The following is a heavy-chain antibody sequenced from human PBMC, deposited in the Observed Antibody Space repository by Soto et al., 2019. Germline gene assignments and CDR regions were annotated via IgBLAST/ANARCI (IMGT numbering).Heavy chain of an antibody. D-gene: IGHD3-16*01. V-gene: IGHV1-8*01. CDR2: MNAKSGDT. Sequence: ASVKVSCKASGYTFSDFDINRLRQASGQGPEWMGWMNAKSGDTFFPQRFRGKFNMTWDTSLSTAYMEVGSLTSHDTAIYYCARGNPFNYAGFDVWRQGTTVTVSS. CDR1: GYTFSDFD. J-gene: IGHJ6*02. CDR3: ARGNPFNYAGFDV.